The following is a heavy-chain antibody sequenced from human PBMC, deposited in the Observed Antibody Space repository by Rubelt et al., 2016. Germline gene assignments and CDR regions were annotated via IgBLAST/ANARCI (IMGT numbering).Heavy chain of an antibody. V-gene: IGHV3-30*04. CDR2: VSYDGSNK. CDR1: SSYA. J-gene: IGHJ5*02. Sequence: SSYAMHWVRQAPGKGLDWVAVVSYDGSNKFYADSVKGRFTISRDTSKNTLYLQMNSLRAEDTAVYYCARSMKAEYSTTWYYWFDPWGQGTLVTVSS. D-gene: IGHD6-13*01. CDR3: ARSMKAEYSTTWYYWFDP.